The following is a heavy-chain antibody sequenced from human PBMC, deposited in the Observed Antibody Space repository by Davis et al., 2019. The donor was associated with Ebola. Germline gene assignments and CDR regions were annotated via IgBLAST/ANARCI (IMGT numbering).Heavy chain of an antibody. Sequence: HSQTLSLTCAISGDSVSSNSAAWNWIRQSPSRGLEWLGRTYYRSKWYNDYAVSVKSRITINPDTSKNQFSLQLNSVTPEDTAVYYCARGGITGTGNYYYGMDVWGQGTTVTVSS. J-gene: IGHJ6*02. CDR2: TYYRSKWYN. CDR1: GDSVSSNSAA. D-gene: IGHD1-7*01. CDR3: ARGGITGTGNYYYGMDV. V-gene: IGHV6-1*01.